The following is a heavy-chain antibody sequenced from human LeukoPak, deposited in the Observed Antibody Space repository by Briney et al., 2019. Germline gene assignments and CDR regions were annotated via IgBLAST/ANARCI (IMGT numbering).Heavy chain of an antibody. V-gene: IGHV3-23*01. D-gene: IGHD6-13*01. CDR1: GFTFSSYA. Sequence: GSLRLSCAASGFTFSSYAMSWVRQAPGKGLEWVSGISGSGGSTYYADSVKGRFTISRDNSKNTLYVQMNRLRAEDTAVYYCAKDLNSRDYWGQGTLVTVSS. CDR2: ISGSGGST. J-gene: IGHJ4*02. CDR3: AKDLNSRDY.